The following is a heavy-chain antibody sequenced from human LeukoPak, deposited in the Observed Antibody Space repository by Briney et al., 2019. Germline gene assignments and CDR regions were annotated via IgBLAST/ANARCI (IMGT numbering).Heavy chain of an antibody. Sequence: GGSLRLSCAASGFTFNDYWMHWVRQAPGKGLVWVSRINSDGSSTSYADSVKGRFTISRDNAKNSLYLQMNSLRAEDTAAYYCARDKRLWVYNPSYYFDYWGQGTLVTVSS. CDR2: INSDGSST. V-gene: IGHV3-74*01. CDR3: ARDKRLWVYNPSYYFDY. CDR1: GFTFNDYW. J-gene: IGHJ4*02. D-gene: IGHD6-13*01.